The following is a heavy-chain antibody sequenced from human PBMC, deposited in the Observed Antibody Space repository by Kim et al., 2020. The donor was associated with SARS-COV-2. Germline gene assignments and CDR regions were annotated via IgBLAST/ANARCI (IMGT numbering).Heavy chain of an antibody. CDR1: GFTFSSYG. D-gene: IGHD6-6*01. CDR2: IWYDGSNK. CDR3: ARVRYSSSPWFDP. V-gene: IGHV3-33*01. Sequence: GGSLRLSCAASGFTFSSYGMHWVRQAPGKGLEWVAVIWYDGSNKYYADSVKGRFTISRDNSKNTLYLQMNSLRAEDTAVYYCARVRYSSSPWFDPWGQGTLVTVSS. J-gene: IGHJ5*02.